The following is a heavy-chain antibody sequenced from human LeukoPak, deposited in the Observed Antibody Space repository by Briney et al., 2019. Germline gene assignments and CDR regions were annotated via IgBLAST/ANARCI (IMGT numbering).Heavy chain of an antibody. Sequence: GESLQISCKGSGHSFTSYWIGWVRQMPGKGLEWMGVIYPGDSDTRYSPSFQGQVTISADKSISTAYLQWSSLKASDTAMYYCARRGIRVHCTNGVCYRPYDAFDIWGQGTMVTVSS. CDR2: IYPGDSDT. D-gene: IGHD2-8*01. V-gene: IGHV5-51*01. CDR1: GHSFTSYW. CDR3: ARRGIRVHCTNGVCYRPYDAFDI. J-gene: IGHJ3*02.